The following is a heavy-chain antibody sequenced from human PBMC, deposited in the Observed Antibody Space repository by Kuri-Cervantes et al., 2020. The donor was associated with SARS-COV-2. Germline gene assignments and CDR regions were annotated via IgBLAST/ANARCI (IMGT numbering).Heavy chain of an antibody. V-gene: IGHV3-11*06. Sequence: GGSLRLSCTVSGASISSSTYYWGWIRQAPGMGLEWVSDISTTGTYRNYADSVKGRFTISRDNAKNSLYLQMNSLRADDTAVYYCARSDIGGLDHWGQGTLVTVSS. CDR2: ISTTGTYR. J-gene: IGHJ4*02. CDR3: ARSDIGGLDH. CDR1: GASISSSTYY. D-gene: IGHD2-15*01.